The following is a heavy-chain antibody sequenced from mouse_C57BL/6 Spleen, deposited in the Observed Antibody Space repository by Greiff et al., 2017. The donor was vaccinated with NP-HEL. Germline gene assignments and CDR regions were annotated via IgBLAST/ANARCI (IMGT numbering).Heavy chain of an antibody. CDR3: ARDDYDVGGAMDY. J-gene: IGHJ4*01. CDR2: INPNNGGT. D-gene: IGHD2-4*01. CDR1: GYTFTDYN. Sequence: VQLQQSGPELVKPGASVKMSCKASGYTFTDYNMHWVKQSHGKSLEWIGYINPNNGGTSYNQKFKGKATLTVNKSSSTAYMELRSLTSEDSAVYYCARDDYDVGGAMDYWGQGTSVTVSS. V-gene: IGHV1-22*01.